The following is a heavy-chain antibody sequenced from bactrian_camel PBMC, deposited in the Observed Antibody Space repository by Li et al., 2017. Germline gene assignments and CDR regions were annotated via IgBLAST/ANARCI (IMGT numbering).Heavy chain of an antibody. CDR3: KRSALGRCAGY. V-gene: IGHV3S53*01. CDR1: GFTSNHCA. D-gene: IGHD5*01. Sequence: HVQLVESGGGSVKAGGSLRLSCTDPGFTSNHCAMNWYRQAAGKQREWVSTIHADGSTSYADSVKGRFTISKDEAKDTVYLQMNSLKPEDTASYSCKRSALGRCAGYWGRGTQVTVS. J-gene: IGHJ4*01. CDR2: IHADGST.